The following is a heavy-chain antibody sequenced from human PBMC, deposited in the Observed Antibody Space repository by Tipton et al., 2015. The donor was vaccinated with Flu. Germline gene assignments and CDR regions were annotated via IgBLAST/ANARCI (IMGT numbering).Heavy chain of an antibody. J-gene: IGHJ6*02. Sequence: TLSLTCDVYGGSFSTHYWSWIRQPPGKGLEWIGEITHVGNTNYNPSLKSRVTILIDASKNQFSLKVTSVTAADSAVYYCAAGSSWYTENRYHYYGMDVWDLGATVTVS. CDR2: ITHVGNT. D-gene: IGHD6-13*01. CDR1: GGSFSTHY. V-gene: IGHV4-34*01. CDR3: AAGSSWYTENRYHYYGMDV.